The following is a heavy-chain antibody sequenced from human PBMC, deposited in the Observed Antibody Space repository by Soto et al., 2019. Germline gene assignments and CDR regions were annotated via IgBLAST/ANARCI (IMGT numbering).Heavy chain of an antibody. J-gene: IGHJ6*02. D-gene: IGHD5-18*01. Sequence: SVNRSCKASGGTFSSYAISWVRQAPGQGLEWMGGIIPIFGTANYAQKFQGRVTITADESTSTAYMELSSLRSEDTAVYYRARSATAPSSDSHSGSDLWG. CDR2: IIPIFGTA. CDR1: GGTFSSYA. CDR3: ARSATAPSSDSHSGSDL. V-gene: IGHV1-69*01.